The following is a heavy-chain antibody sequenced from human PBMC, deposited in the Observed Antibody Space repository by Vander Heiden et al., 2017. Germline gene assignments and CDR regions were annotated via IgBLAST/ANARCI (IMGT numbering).Heavy chain of an antibody. Sequence: QVQLVESGGGVVQPGRSLRLSCAAPGFTFSTYGMHWVRQAPGKGLEWVAAISYDGNKKYYADSVKGRFTISRDNSKNTLYLQMNSLRTEDTAVYYCAKDVEYYYDSSGYNEANYFDYWGQGTLVTVSS. CDR2: ISYDGNKK. CDR1: GFTFSTYG. J-gene: IGHJ4*02. CDR3: AKDVEYYYDSSGYNEANYFDY. V-gene: IGHV3-30*18. D-gene: IGHD3-22*01.